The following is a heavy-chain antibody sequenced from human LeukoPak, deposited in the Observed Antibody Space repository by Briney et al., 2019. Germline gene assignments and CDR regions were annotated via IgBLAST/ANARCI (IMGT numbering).Heavy chain of an antibody. CDR3: AREVRDSSGSLDY. CDR1: GFTVSSNY. D-gene: IGHD3-22*01. CDR2: IYSGGSA. V-gene: IGHV3-66*01. J-gene: IGHJ4*02. Sequence: GGSLRLSCAASGFTVSSNYMSWVRQAPGKGLEWVSVIYSGGSAYYADSVRGRFTISRDNSKNTVYLQVNSLTVEDTAVYYCAREVRDSSGSLDYWGQGTLVTVSS.